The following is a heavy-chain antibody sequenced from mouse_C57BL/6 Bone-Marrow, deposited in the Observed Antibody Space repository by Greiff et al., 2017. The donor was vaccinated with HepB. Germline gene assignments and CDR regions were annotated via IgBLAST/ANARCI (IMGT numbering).Heavy chain of an antibody. Sequence: QVQLQQPGAELVKPGASVKLSCKASGYTFTSYWMQWVKQRPGQGLEWIGEIDPSDSYTNYNQKLKGKATLTVDTSSSTAYMHLSSLTSEDSAVYYCARKSYDYDYFDYWGQGTTLTVSS. V-gene: IGHV1-50*01. CDR3: ARKSYDYDYFDY. CDR2: IDPSDSYT. J-gene: IGHJ2*01. CDR1: GYTFTSYW. D-gene: IGHD2-4*01.